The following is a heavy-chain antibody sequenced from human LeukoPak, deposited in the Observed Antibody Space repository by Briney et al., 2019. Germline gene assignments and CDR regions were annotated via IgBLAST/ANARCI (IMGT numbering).Heavy chain of an antibody. V-gene: IGHV3-30*03. D-gene: IGHD2-21*01. CDR3: AAISPYYYMDD. CDR1: GFTFSSYG. CDR2: ISYDGSNK. J-gene: IGHJ6*03. Sequence: GRSLRLSCAASGFTFSSYGMHWVRQAPGKGLEWVAVISYDGSNKYYADSVKGRFTISRDNSKNTLYLQMNSLRAEDTAVYYCAAISPYYYMDDWGKGTTVTISS.